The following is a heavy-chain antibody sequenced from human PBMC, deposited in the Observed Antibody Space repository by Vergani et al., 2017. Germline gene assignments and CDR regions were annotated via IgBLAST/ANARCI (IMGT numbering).Heavy chain of an antibody. CDR1: GDSISSGGYY. Sequence: QVQLQESGPGLVKPSETLSLTCSVSGDSISSGGYYWSWIRQHPGKGLEWIGYIYYSGSTYYNPSLKSRVTISVDTSKNQFSLKLSSVTAADTAVYYCARDVGATIDYWGQGTLVTVSS. CDR3: ARDVGATIDY. J-gene: IGHJ4*02. D-gene: IGHD1-26*01. V-gene: IGHV4-31*03. CDR2: IYYSGST.